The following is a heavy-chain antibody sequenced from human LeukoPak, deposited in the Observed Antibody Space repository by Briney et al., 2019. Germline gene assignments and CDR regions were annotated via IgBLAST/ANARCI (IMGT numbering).Heavy chain of an antibody. V-gene: IGHV3-15*01. D-gene: IGHD3-3*02. CDR3: IAHFPYFYGFDV. CDR1: GFTIVTAW. J-gene: IGHJ6*04. Sequence: GVSLRLSCVSSGFTIVTAWMSWVRQAPGKGLEWLGHIKSEGEGATTDYAAPAKGRFAISRDDSKNMIYLQMSSLKIDDTAIYYCIAHFPYFYGFDVWGKGTTVTVSS. CDR2: IKSEGEGATT.